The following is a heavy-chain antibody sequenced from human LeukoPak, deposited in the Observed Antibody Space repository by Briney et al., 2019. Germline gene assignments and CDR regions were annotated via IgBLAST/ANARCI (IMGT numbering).Heavy chain of an antibody. D-gene: IGHD5-12*01. CDR2: IYYSGST. Sequence: PSETLSLTCTVSGGSISSSSYYWGWIRQPPGKGLEWIGSIYYSGSTYYNPSLKSRVTISVDTSKNQFSLKLSSVTAADTAVYYCASFLGYSGYEGQVDYWGQGTLVTVSS. J-gene: IGHJ4*02. CDR1: GGSISSSSYY. CDR3: ASFLGYSGYEGQVDY. V-gene: IGHV4-39*01.